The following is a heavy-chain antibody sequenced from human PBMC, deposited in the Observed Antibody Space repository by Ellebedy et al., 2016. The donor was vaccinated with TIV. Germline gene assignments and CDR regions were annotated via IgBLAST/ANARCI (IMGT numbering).Heavy chain of an antibody. CDR3: ARDVTAAPRVFQH. D-gene: IGHD6-13*01. J-gene: IGHJ1*01. CDR2: FYYSGAT. Sequence: SETLSLTCTVSGDSITSYFWTWIRQPPGKGLEWIGNFYYSGATNYNPSLKSRVTMSVDTSRNQFSLQLTSLTAADTAVYYCARDVTAAPRVFQHWGQGILVTVSS. CDR1: GDSITSYF. V-gene: IGHV4-59*01.